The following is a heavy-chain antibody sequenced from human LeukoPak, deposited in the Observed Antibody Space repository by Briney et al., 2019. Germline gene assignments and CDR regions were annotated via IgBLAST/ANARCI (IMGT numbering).Heavy chain of an antibody. D-gene: IGHD1-26*01. CDR3: AKDRAVGPTRGFDY. CDR1: GFTFSSCA. J-gene: IGHJ4*02. Sequence: PGGSLRLSCAASGFTFSSCAMDWVRQAPGKGLEWVSTISGGGGSTYYADSVKGRFTISRDNSKNTLYLQMNSLRAEDTAVYYCAKDRAVGPTRGFDYWGQGTLVTVSS. V-gene: IGHV3-23*01. CDR2: ISGGGGST.